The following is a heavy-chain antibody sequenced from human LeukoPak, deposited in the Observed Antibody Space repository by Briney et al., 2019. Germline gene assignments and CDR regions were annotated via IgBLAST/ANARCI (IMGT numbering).Heavy chain of an antibody. Sequence: ASVKVSCKASGNTFTSYAMNWVRQAPGQGLEWMGWINTNTGNPTYAQGFTGRFVFSLDTPVSTAYLQISSLKAEDTAVYYCARGRDYVWGSYRPSYDAFDIWGQGTMVTVSS. V-gene: IGHV7-4-1*02. D-gene: IGHD3-16*02. CDR1: GNTFTSYA. CDR2: INTNTGNP. J-gene: IGHJ3*02. CDR3: ARGRDYVWGSYRPSYDAFDI.